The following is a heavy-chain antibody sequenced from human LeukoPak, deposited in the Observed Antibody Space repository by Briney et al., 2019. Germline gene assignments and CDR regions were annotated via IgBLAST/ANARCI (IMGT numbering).Heavy chain of an antibody. CDR3: ARDLVMNIVVVPAAIKADAFDI. D-gene: IGHD2-2*02. J-gene: IGHJ3*02. CDR2: IIPILGIA. V-gene: IGHV1-69*04. Sequence: SSVKVSCKASGGTFSSYTISWVRQAPGQGLERMGRIIPILGIANYAQKFQGRVTITADKSTSTAYMELSSLRSEDTAVYYCARDLVMNIVVVPAAIKADAFDIWGQGTMVTVSS. CDR1: GGTFSSYT.